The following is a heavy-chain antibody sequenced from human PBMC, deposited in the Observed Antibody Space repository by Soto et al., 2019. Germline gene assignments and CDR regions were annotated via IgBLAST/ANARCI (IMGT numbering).Heavy chain of an antibody. CDR3: VRAAGYSGNDYVYYYGMDV. D-gene: IGHD5-12*01. V-gene: IGHV3-33*01. Sequence: QVPLVESGGGVVQPGRSLRLSCAASGFTFRNYGMHWVRQAPVKGLEWVALVWYDGGNKNYVDSVKGRFTISRDNSKNTLYLQMNSLRDEDTAVYYCVRAAGYSGNDYVYYYGMDVWGQGTTVTVSS. CDR2: VWYDGGNK. J-gene: IGHJ6*02. CDR1: GFTFRNYG.